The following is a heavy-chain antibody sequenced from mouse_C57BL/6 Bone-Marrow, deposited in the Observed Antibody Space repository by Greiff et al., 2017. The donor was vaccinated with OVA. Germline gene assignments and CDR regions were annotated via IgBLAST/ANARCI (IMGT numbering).Heavy chain of an antibody. J-gene: IGHJ3*01. CDR2: ISNLAYSI. V-gene: IGHV5-15*01. CDR3: ARVYYYGWFAY. Sequence: EVKLMESGGGLVQPGGSLKLSCAASGFTFSDYGMAWVRQAPRKGPEWVAFISNLAYSIYYADTETGRFTISRENAKNTLYLEMSSLRSEDTAMYDCARVYYYGWFAYWGQGTLVTVSA. D-gene: IGHD1-1*01. CDR1: GFTFSDYG.